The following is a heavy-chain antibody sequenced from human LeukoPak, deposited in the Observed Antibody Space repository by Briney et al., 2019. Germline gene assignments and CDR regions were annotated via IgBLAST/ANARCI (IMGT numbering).Heavy chain of an antibody. Sequence: PGGSLRLSCAASGFTYSSCAMSWVRQAPGEGLEWVSTVRGSGGGTYYADSVKGRFTISRDNSKNTLYLQMNSLRAEDTAVYYCAKEPATRWLATFDYWGQGTLVTVSS. CDR1: GFTYSSCA. V-gene: IGHV3-23*01. J-gene: IGHJ4*02. CDR3: AKEPATRWLATFDY. CDR2: VRGSGGGT. D-gene: IGHD6-19*01.